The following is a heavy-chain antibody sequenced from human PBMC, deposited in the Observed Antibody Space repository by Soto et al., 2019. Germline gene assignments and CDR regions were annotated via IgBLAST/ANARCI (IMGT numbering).Heavy chain of an antibody. V-gene: IGHV4-30-4*01. D-gene: IGHD2-15*01. CDR1: GDSISTVDYF. J-gene: IGHJ5*01. CDR2: IYKSATT. Sequence: QVQLLESGPGLVKPSQTLSLTCSVSGDSISTVDYFWAWIRQPPGQALEYIGYIYKSATTYYNPSFESRVAISRDTSKSQVSLNVTAVTAADTAVYFCARGRYCLTGRCFPNWFDSWGQGTLVNVSS. CDR3: ARGRYCLTGRCFPNWFDS.